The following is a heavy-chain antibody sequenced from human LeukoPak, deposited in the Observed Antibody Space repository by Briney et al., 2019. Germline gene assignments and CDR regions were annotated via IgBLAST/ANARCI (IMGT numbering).Heavy chain of an antibody. CDR1: GFTFSNYW. Sequence: GGSLRLSCAASGFTFSNYWMSWVRQAPGKGLEWVANIKQDESEKHYVDSVKGRFTISRDNSKNTLSLEMSSLRAEDTALYYCAKGGTSSSRFDSWGQGTLVTVSS. J-gene: IGHJ4*02. CDR2: IKQDESEK. CDR3: AKGGTSSSRFDS. D-gene: IGHD6-6*01. V-gene: IGHV3-7*03.